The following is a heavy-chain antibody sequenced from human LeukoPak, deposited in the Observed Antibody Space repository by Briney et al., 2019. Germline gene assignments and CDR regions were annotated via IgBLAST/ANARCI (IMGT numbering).Heavy chain of an antibody. Sequence: LGPQLKVSCKASGGTFSSYAISWVRQAPGQGLEWMGGIIPIFGTANYAQKFQGRVTITTDESTSTAYMELSSLRSEDTAVYYCARVGFGELLRRDFYYGMDVWGQGTRSPSP. CDR1: GGTFSSYA. D-gene: IGHD3-10*01. CDR2: IIPIFGTA. J-gene: IGHJ6*02. CDR3: ARVGFGELLRRDFYYGMDV. V-gene: IGHV1-69*13.